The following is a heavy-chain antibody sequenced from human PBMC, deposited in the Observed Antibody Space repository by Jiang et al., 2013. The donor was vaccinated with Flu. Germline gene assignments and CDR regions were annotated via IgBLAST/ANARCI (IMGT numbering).Heavy chain of an antibody. J-gene: IGHJ1*01. CDR2: IFSNDEK. CDR3: ARIPGDYVWGSYRYSIYFQH. Sequence: LEWLAHIFSNDEKSYSTSLKSRLTISKDTSKSQVVLTMTNMDPVDTATYYCARIPGDYVWGSYRYSIYFQHWGQGTLVTVSS. V-gene: IGHV2-26*01. D-gene: IGHD3-16*02.